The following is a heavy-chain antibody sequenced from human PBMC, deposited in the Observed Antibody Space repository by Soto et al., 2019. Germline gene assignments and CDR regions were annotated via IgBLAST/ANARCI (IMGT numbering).Heavy chain of an antibody. D-gene: IGHD1-26*01. V-gene: IGHV3-66*01. CDR3: AREVGSYWYFDL. Sequence: EEQLAESGGGLVQPGGSLRLSCAASGLVISSSYMGWVRQAPGKGLEWVSGLYVDGRTYYTDSVKDRFTISRDDSKTTVYLQMNGLRVDDPAIYYCAREVGSYWYFDLWGRGTLVTVSS. CDR2: LYVDGRT. J-gene: IGHJ2*01. CDR1: GLVISSSY.